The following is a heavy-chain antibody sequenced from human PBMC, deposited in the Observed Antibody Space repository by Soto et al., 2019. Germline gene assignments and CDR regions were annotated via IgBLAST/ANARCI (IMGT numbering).Heavy chain of an antibody. Sequence: GGSLRLSCAASGFTFSSYAMSWVRQAPGKGLEWVSAISGSGGSTYYADSVKGRFTISRDNSKNTLYLQMNSLRAEDTAVYYCAKDPGYCGVVVVATTPDYWGQGTLVTVSS. V-gene: IGHV3-23*01. J-gene: IGHJ4*02. CDR3: AKDPGYCGVVVVATTPDY. D-gene: IGHD2-15*01. CDR1: GFTFSSYA. CDR2: ISGSGGST.